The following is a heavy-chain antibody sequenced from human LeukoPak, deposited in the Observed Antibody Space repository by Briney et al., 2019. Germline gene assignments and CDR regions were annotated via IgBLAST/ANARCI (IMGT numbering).Heavy chain of an antibody. CDR3: ARDDY. V-gene: IGHV3-30*04. Sequence: GGSLRLSCAASGFTFSSYAVHWVRQAPGKGLEWVAVISYVGINKYYADSVKGRFTISRDNSKNTLYLQMNSLRAEDTAVYYCARDDYWGQGTLVTVSS. J-gene: IGHJ4*02. CDR1: GFTFSSYA. CDR2: ISYVGINK.